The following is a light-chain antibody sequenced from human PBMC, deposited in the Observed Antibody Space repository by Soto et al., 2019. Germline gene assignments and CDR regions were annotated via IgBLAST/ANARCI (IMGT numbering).Light chain of an antibody. CDR2: DAS. V-gene: IGKV3-20*01. CDR1: QSVGRNY. J-gene: IGKJ4*01. Sequence: EIVLTQSPGTLSLSPGESATLSCRASQSVGRNYLAWFQHKPDQAPRLLIYDASNRATGVPDRFSGSGSGTDFTLTFSRLEPEDFAVYYCEYYGTSITFGGGTKVDIK. CDR3: EYYGTSIT.